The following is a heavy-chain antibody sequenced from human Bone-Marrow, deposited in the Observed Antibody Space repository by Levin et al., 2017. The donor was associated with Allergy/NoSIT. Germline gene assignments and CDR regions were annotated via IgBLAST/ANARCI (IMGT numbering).Heavy chain of an antibody. CDR3: AHWIAVAGEGWFDP. CDR1: GFSLSTSGVG. J-gene: IGHJ5*02. D-gene: IGHD6-19*01. CDR2: IYWDDDK. V-gene: IGHV2-5*02. Sequence: GSGPTLVKPTQTLTLTCTFSGFSLSTSGVGVGWIRQPPGKALEWLALIYWDDDKRYSPSLKSRLTITNDTSKNQVALTVTNMDPVDTARYDCAHWIAVAGEGWFDPWGQGTLVTVSS.